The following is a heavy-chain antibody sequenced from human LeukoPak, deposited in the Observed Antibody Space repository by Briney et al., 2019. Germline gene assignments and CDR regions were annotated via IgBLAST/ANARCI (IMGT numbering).Heavy chain of an antibody. J-gene: IGHJ3*02. CDR2: ISANNNNT. Sequence: ASVKVSCKASGYSFTTYGISWVRQAPGQGLEWMGWISANNNNTDNVQKLQGRVTMTTDTSTSTVYMELSSLRSEDTAVYYCARVLSLTRTTSDLLDAFDIWGQGTMVTVSS. V-gene: IGHV1-18*01. D-gene: IGHD1-1*01. CDR1: GYSFTTYG. CDR3: ARVLSLTRTTSDLLDAFDI.